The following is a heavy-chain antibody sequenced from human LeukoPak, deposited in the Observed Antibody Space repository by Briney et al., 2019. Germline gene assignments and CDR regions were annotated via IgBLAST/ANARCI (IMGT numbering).Heavy chain of an antibody. J-gene: IGHJ4*02. CDR1: GGSFSGYY. Sequence: PSETLSLTCAVYGGSFSGYYWSWIRQPPGKGLEWIGEINHGGSTNYNPSLKGRVTISVDTSKNQSSLKLSSVTAAHTAVYYCARAFSSGYYPYYFDYWGQGTLVTVSS. V-gene: IGHV4-34*01. CDR2: INHGGST. CDR3: ARAFSSGYYPYYFDY. D-gene: IGHD3-22*01.